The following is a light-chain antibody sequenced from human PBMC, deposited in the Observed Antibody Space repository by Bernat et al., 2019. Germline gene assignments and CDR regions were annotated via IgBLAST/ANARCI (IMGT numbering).Light chain of an antibody. J-gene: IGLJ2*01. V-gene: IGLV3-9*01. Sequence: SYELTQSLAESVALGQKARFTCGGNKIRSKNVHWYQQKPGQAPILVIDRASNRPSGIPERFSGSNSGNTATLAVSRAQAGDEADYYCQVWSSSTVVFGGGTKLTVL. CDR2: RAS. CDR1: KIRSKN. CDR3: QVWSSSTVV.